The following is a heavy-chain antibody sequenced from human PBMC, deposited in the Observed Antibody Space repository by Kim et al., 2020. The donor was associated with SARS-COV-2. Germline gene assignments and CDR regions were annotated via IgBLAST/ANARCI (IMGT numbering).Heavy chain of an antibody. V-gene: IGHV6-1*01. CDR1: GDSVSDNSAA. CDR2: TYYRSKWYN. J-gene: IGHJ6*02. Sequence: SQTLSLTCAISGDSVSDNSAAWNWIRQSPSRGLEWLGRTYYRSKWYNDYEVSVEGRITINPDTSKNQFSLQLNSVTPEDTAVYYCAREGLVGSTGKRYFYGMDVWGQGTTVSVTS. D-gene: IGHD1-26*01. CDR3: AREGLVGSTGKRYFYGMDV.